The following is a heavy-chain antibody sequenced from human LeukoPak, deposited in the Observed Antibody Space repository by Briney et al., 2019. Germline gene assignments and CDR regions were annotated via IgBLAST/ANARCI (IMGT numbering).Heavy chain of an antibody. J-gene: IGHJ4*02. V-gene: IGHV3-7*01. Sequence: GGSLRLSCAASGFTFSSYWMSWVRQAPGKGLEWVANIKQDGSEKYYVDSVKGRFTISRDNAKNSLYLQMNSLRAGDTAVYYCAREGYNYYDSSGYYDYWGQGTLVTVSS. CDR2: IKQDGSEK. D-gene: IGHD3-22*01. CDR3: AREGYNYYDSSGYYDY. CDR1: GFTFSSYW.